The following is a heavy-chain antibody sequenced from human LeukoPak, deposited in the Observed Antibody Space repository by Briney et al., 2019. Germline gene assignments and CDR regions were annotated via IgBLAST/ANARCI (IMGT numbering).Heavy chain of an antibody. D-gene: IGHD3-9*01. V-gene: IGHV1-18*01. Sequence: ASVKVSCKASGYTFTSYGISWVRQAPGQGLEWMGWISAYNGNTNYAQKLQGRVTMTTDTSTSTAYMELRSLRSDDTAVYYCARGDYDILTGYSADAFDIWGQGTMVTVSS. CDR3: ARGDYDILTGYSADAFDI. J-gene: IGHJ3*02. CDR2: ISAYNGNT. CDR1: GYTFTSYG.